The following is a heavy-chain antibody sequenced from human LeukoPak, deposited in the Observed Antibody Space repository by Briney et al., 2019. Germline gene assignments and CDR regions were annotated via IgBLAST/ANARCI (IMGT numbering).Heavy chain of an antibody. CDR1: GITFSNAW. CDR3: TTYSSGSCPI. D-gene: IGHD6-19*01. J-gene: IGHJ4*02. V-gene: IGHV3-15*01. Sequence: GGSLSLSCAASGITFSNAWMTWVRQAPGKGLEWVGRIYRSSNGETTDYGAAVKGRFTMSRGDSKNTLYLQMNSLKTEDTAVYYCTTYSSGSCPIRGQGTLVTVSS. CDR2: IYRSSNGETT.